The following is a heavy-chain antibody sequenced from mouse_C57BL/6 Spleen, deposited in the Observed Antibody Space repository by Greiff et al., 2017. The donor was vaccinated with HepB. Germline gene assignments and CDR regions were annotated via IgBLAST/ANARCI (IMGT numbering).Heavy chain of an antibody. CDR3: ARGYDGSSPFDY. CDR2: IYPGDGDT. CDR1: GYAFSSSW. Sequence: VQLQESGPELVKPGASVKISCKASGYAFSSSWMHWVKQRPGKGLEWIGRIYPGDGDTNYNGKFKSKATLTADKSSSTAYMQLSSLTSEDSAVYCCARGYDGSSPFDYWGQGTTLTVSS. V-gene: IGHV1-82*01. D-gene: IGHD1-1*01. J-gene: IGHJ2*01.